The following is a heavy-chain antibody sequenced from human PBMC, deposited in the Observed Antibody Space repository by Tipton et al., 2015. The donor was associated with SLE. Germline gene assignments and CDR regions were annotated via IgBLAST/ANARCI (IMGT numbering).Heavy chain of an antibody. CDR3: ARGRVRRLGLNY. CDR1: GGSINNYY. CDR2: VYYDGST. V-gene: IGHV4-59*12. Sequence: TLSLTCTVSGGSINNYYWSWIRQPPGKGLEWIGYVYYDGSTKYSPSPKSRLTISVDTSRNQFSLKLSSVTAADTAVYYCARGRVRRLGLNYWGQGTLVTVSS. D-gene: IGHD4-23*01. J-gene: IGHJ4*02.